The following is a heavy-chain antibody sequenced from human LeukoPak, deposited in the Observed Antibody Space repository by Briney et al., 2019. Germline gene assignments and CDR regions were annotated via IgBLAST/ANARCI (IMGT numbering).Heavy chain of an antibody. J-gene: IGHJ4*02. CDR2: ISSSSSTI. CDR3: ARVGYDSSGYYPIDY. V-gene: IGHV3-48*01. Sequence: GGSLRLSCAASGFTFSSYSMNWVRQAPGKGLEWVSYISSSSSTIYYADSVKGRFTISRDNAKNSLYLQMNSLKAEDTAVYYCARVGYDSSGYYPIDYWGQGTLVTVSS. D-gene: IGHD3-22*01. CDR1: GFTFSSYS.